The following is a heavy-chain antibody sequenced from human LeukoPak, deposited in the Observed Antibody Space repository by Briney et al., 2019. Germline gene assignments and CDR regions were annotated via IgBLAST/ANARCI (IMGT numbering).Heavy chain of an antibody. J-gene: IGHJ4*02. V-gene: IGHV3-23*01. D-gene: IGHD1-1*01. Sequence: GGSLRLSCAASGFTFGTSAMSWVRAAPARGLEWVSSLRANGDTFYADSVKGRFTLSRDDSRNTVYLQLNNLRVEDTAVYYCAKANWVSNADAVSWGQGTVVTVSS. CDR3: AKANWVSNADAVS. CDR2: LRANGDT. CDR1: GFTFGTSA.